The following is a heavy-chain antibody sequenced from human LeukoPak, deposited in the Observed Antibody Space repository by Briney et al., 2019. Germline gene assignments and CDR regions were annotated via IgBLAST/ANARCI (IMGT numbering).Heavy chain of an antibody. Sequence: PSETLSLTCTVSGGSISSYYWSWIRQPPGKGLEWIGYIYYSGSTNYNPSLKSRVTISVDTSKNQFSLKLSSVTAADTAVYYCARVGTMVRGVIPFDYWGQGTLVTVSS. CDR2: IYYSGST. D-gene: IGHD3-10*01. CDR3: ARVGTMVRGVIPFDY. V-gene: IGHV4-59*01. CDR1: GGSISSYY. J-gene: IGHJ4*02.